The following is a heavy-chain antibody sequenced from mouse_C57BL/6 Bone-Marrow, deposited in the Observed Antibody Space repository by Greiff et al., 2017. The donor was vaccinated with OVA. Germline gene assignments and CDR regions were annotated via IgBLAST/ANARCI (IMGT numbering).Heavy chain of an antibody. CDR3: TTPYYYGSNYYAMDY. J-gene: IGHJ4*01. CDR1: GFNIKDDY. CDR2: IDPENGDT. V-gene: IGHV14-4*01. Sequence: VHVKQSGAELVRPGASVKLSCTASGFNIKDDYMHWVKQRPEQGLEWIGWIDPENGDTEYASKFQGKATITADTSSNTAYLQLSSLTSEDTAVYYCTTPYYYGSNYYAMDYWGQGTSVTVSS. D-gene: IGHD1-1*01.